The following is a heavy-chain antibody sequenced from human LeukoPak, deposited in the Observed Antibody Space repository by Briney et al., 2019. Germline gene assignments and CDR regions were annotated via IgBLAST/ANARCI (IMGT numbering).Heavy chain of an antibody. CDR3: AAYGSGPPMEYYFDY. V-gene: IGHV4-59*06. CDR2: IYYSGST. D-gene: IGHD3-10*01. J-gene: IGHJ4*02. Sequence: SETLSLTCTVSGGSISSYYWSWIRQPPGKGLEWIGYIYYSGSTYYNPSLKSRVTISVDTSKNQFSLKLSSVTAADTAVYYCAAYGSGPPMEYYFDYWGQGTLVTVSS. CDR1: GGSISSYY.